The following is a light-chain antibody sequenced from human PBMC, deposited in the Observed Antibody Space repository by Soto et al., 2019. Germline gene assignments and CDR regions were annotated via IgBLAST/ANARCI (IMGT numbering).Light chain of an antibody. CDR2: EVS. V-gene: IGKV2D-29*01. CDR3: MQTIQLPLT. CDR1: QSLRHSDGRTY. J-gene: IGKJ4*01. Sequence: EIVLTQTPLSLSVTPVQPASISCKSSQSLRHSDGRTYVYWYVQRPGQPPQLLIYEVSNRFSGVPDRFGGYGAGTDFTLQISRVEAEDVGIYYCMQTIQLPLTFGGGTKVDIK.